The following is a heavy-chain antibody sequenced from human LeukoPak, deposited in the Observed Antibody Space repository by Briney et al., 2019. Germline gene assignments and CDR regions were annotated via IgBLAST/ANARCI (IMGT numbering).Heavy chain of an antibody. CDR3: ARPNRRDGYNHHRAYYYYGMDV. CDR1: GGTFSSYA. V-gene: IGHV1-69*04. J-gene: IGHJ6*02. CDR2: IIPILGIA. Sequence: SVKVSCKASGGTFSSYATSWVRQAPGQGLEWMGRIIPILGIANYAQKFQGRVTITADKSTSTAYMELSSLRSEDTAVYYCARPNRRDGYNHHRAYYYYGMDVWGQGTTVTVSS. D-gene: IGHD5-12*01.